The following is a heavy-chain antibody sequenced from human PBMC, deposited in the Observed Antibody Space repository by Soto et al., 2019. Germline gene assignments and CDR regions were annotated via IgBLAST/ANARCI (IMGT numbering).Heavy chain of an antibody. D-gene: IGHD6-19*01. Sequence: ATLSLTCSVSGGSINSSSYFWGWVRQPPGKGLEWIGSIYYSGSTYYNPSLRSRVTISVDTSKNQFSLKLSSVTAADTAVFYCARHYSSGSRNWFDPWGQGTLVTVSS. CDR2: IYYSGST. J-gene: IGHJ5*02. CDR3: ARHYSSGSRNWFDP. CDR1: GGSINSSSYF. V-gene: IGHV4-39*01.